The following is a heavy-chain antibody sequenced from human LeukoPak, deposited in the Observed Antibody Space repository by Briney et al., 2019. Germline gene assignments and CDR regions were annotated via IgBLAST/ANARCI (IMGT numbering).Heavy chain of an antibody. CDR3: ARDRAIAAAGTEFDY. Sequence: GGSLRPSCAASGFTFSSYGMHWVRQAPGKGLEWVAVIWYDGSNKYYADSVKGRFTISRDNSKNTVYLEMNGLRAEDTAVYYCARDRAIAAAGTEFDYWGQGTLVTVSS. D-gene: IGHD6-13*01. CDR2: IWYDGSNK. V-gene: IGHV3-33*01. CDR1: GFTFSSYG. J-gene: IGHJ4*02.